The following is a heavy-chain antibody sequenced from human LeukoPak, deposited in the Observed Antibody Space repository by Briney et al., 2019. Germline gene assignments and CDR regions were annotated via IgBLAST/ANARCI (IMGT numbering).Heavy chain of an antibody. CDR1: GFTFSSYA. CDR2: ISGSGGST. J-gene: IGHJ4*02. Sequence: GGSLRLSCAASGFTFSSYAMGWVRQAPGKGLEWVSAISGSGGSTYYADSVKGRFTISRDNSKNTLYLQMNSLRAEDTAVYYCAKVDGVVVAARLAYFDYWGQGTLVTVSS. D-gene: IGHD2-15*01. CDR3: AKVDGVVVAARLAYFDY. V-gene: IGHV3-23*01.